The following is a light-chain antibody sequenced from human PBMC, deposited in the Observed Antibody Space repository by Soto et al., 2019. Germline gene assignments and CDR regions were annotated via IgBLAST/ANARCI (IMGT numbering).Light chain of an antibody. V-gene: IGKV1-39*01. J-gene: IGKJ2*01. CDR2: SAS. CDR3: QQGHSTPYT. Sequence: DIQNTQNPYSMPASLRDSVTHTCGARQNIRTYLNWYQQKQGRAPKFLIHSASALPSGVPSRFSGSGSGTECTLTMSGLKTEDGASYYCQQGHSTPYTFGQGTKVDI. CDR1: QNIRTY.